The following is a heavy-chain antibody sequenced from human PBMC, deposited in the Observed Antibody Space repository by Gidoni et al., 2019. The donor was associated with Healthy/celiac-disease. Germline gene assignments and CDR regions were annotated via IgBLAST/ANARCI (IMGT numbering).Heavy chain of an antibody. CDR1: GGTFSSYP. Sequence: QVQLVQSGAAVKQPGSPVKVSCKSSGGTFSSYPISWVRQAPGQGLEWMGGIIPIFGTANYAQKSQGGVTITADESTSTAYMELSSLRSEDTAVYYCARVLGGCYFWGQGTLVTVSS. D-gene: IGHD1-26*01. CDR2: IIPIFGTA. CDR3: ARVLGGCYF. V-gene: IGHV1-69*01. J-gene: IGHJ4*02.